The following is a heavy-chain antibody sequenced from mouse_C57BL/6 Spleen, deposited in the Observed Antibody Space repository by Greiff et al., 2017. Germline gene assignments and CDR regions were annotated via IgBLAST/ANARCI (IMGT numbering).Heavy chain of an antibody. D-gene: IGHD2-4*01. CDR3: ARAGLRPGDFDD. CDR2: INPSSGYT. V-gene: IGHV1-7*01. Sequence: VQLQQSGAELAKPGASVKLSCKASGYTFTSYWMHWVKQRPGQGLEWIGYINPSSGYTKYNQKFKDKATLTANKSSSTAYMPLSSLTYEDSAFYYCARAGLRPGDFDDWGQGTTLTVSS. CDR1: GYTFTSYW. J-gene: IGHJ2*01.